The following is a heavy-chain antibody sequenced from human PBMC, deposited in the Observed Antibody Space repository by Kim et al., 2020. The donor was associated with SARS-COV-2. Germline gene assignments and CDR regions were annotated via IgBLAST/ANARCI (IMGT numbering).Heavy chain of an antibody. D-gene: IGHD6-13*01. Sequence: SETLSLTCTVSGGSISSYYWSWIRQPPGKGLEWIGYIYYSGSTNYNPSLKSRVTISVDTSKNQFSLKLSSVTAADTAVYYFARDVVAAAAPSGWFDPWGQGTLVTVSS. CDR3: ARDVVAAAAPSGWFDP. V-gene: IGHV4-59*01. J-gene: IGHJ5*02. CDR2: IYYSGST. CDR1: GGSISSYY.